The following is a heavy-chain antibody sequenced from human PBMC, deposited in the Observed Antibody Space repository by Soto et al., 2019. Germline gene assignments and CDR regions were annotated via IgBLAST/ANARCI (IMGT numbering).Heavy chain of an antibody. V-gene: IGHV1-3*01. CDR1: GYTFTSYA. CDR3: ARDLRGDFDITMVRGVIPYYYYYYGMDV. J-gene: IGHJ6*02. Sequence: ASVKVSCKASGYTFTSYAMHWARQAPGQRLEWMGWINAGNGNTKYSQKFQGRVTITRDTSASTAYMELSSLRSEDTAVYYCARDLRGDFDITMVRGVIPYYYYYYGMDVWGQGTTVTVSS. D-gene: IGHD3-10*01. CDR2: INAGNGNT.